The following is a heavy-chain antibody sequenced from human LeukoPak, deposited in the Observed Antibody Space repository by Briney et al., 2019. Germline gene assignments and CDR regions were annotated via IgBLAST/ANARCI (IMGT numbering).Heavy chain of an antibody. CDR3: ARHLQVSDFWSGSMRNDYYYYMDV. D-gene: IGHD3-3*01. Sequence: ASVKVSCSASGYTFTGYYMHWVRQAPGQGLEWMGWINPNSGGTNYAQKFQGRVTMTRDTSISTAYMELSRLRSDDTAVYYCARHLQVSDFWSGSMRNDYYYYMDVWGTGTTVTVSS. CDR2: INPNSGGT. V-gene: IGHV1-2*02. CDR1: GYTFTGYY. J-gene: IGHJ6*03.